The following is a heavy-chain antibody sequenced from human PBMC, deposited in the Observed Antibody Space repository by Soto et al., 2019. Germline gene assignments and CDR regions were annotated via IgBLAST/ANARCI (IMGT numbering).Heavy chain of an antibody. CDR1: GFTFSTYW. D-gene: IGHD6-13*01. CDR3: ARAAAAGTYFQH. J-gene: IGHJ1*01. V-gene: IGHV3-7*01. Sequence: EVQLVESGGGLVQPGGSLRLSCAGSGFTFSTYWMTWVRQAPGKGLEWVANIKPDGSESYYVASVKGRFTISRDNAKNSLYLNMNSLRAEDTAVYYCARAAAAGTYFQHWGQGTLVTVSS. CDR2: IKPDGSES.